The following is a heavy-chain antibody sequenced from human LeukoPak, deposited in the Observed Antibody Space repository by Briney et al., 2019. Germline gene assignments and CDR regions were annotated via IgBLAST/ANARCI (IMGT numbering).Heavy chain of an antibody. J-gene: IGHJ4*02. D-gene: IGHD2-15*01. CDR2: IWYDASIE. CDR1: GFTFSSYG. Sequence: GRSLRLSCAASGFTFSSYGIHWVRQAPGKGLEWVAAIWYDASIEHYADSVKGRFTISRDNSKNTLYLQMSSLRAEDTAVYYCAKAKVAAATQVGFFDYCGQGALVTVSS. V-gene: IGHV3-33*06. CDR3: AKAKVAAATQVGFFDY.